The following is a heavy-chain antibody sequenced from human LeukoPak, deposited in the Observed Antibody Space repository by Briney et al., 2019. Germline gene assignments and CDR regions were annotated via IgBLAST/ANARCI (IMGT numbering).Heavy chain of an antibody. CDR3: ARGGKLLWFGEFLYNWFDP. J-gene: IGHJ5*02. Sequence: SETLSLTCTVSGGSISSYYWSWIRQPPGKGLEWIEFIYDSGSTNYNPSLKSRVTISVDTSKNQFSLKLSSVTAADTAVYYCARGGKLLWFGEFLYNWFDPWGQGTLVTVSS. V-gene: IGHV4-59*12. CDR1: GGSISSYY. CDR2: IYDSGST. D-gene: IGHD3-10*01.